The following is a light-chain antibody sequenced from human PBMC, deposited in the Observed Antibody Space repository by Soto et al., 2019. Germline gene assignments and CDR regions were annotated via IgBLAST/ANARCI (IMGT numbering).Light chain of an antibody. V-gene: IGKV3-20*01. CDR2: GAS. CDR3: PQYGSSPGIT. CDR1: QSVSSSY. J-gene: IGKJ5*01. Sequence: EIVLTQSPGTLSLSPGERATLSCRASQSVSSSYLAWYQQKPGQAPRLLIYGASGRATGIPDRFSGSGSGTDFNLTISRLEPEDFAVYYCPQYGSSPGITFGQGTRLEIK.